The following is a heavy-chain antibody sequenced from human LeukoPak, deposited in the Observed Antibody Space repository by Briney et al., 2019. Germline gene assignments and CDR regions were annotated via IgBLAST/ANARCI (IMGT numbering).Heavy chain of an antibody. J-gene: IGHJ4*02. D-gene: IGHD1-26*01. V-gene: IGHV4-61*02. Sequence: SETLSLTCTVSGGSISSGSYYWSWIRQPAGQGLEWIGRIYTSGSTNYNPSLKSRVTISVDTSKNQFSLKLSSVTAADTAVYYCARGRWGLVGATGYFDYWGQGTLVTVSS. CDR2: IYTSGST. CDR3: ARGRWGLVGATGYFDY. CDR1: GGSISSGSYY.